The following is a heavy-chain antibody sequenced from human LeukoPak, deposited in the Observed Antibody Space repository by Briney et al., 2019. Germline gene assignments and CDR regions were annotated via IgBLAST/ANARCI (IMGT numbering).Heavy chain of an antibody. J-gene: IGHJ4*02. CDR1: GITLSNYG. V-gene: IGHV3-33*08. Sequence: GGSLRLSCRVSGITLSNYGMSWVRQAPGKGLEWVAVIWYDGSEKYYADSVKGRFTISRDQSKNTAYLQMNSLRAEDTAVYYCARLGSGWSFDYWGQGALVTVSS. CDR2: IWYDGSEK. D-gene: IGHD6-19*01. CDR3: ARLGSGWSFDY.